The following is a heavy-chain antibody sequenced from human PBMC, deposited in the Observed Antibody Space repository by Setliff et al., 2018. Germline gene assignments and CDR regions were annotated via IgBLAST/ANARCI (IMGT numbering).Heavy chain of an antibody. CDR1: GGSFSGYY. CDR3: ARRQGDGSGWSTKHYFDY. CDR2: INHSGST. Sequence: SETLSLTCAVYGGSFSGYYWSWIRQPPGKGLEWIGEINHSGSTNYNPSLKSRVTISVDTSKNRFSLKLSSVTAADTAVYYCARRQGDGSGWSTKHYFDYWGQGTLVTVSS. V-gene: IGHV4-34*01. D-gene: IGHD6-19*01. J-gene: IGHJ4*02.